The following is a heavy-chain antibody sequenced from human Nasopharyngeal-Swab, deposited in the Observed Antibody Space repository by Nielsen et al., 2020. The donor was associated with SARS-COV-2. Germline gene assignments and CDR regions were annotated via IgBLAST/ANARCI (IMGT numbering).Heavy chain of an antibody. CDR1: GGSFSGYY. CDR2: INHSGST. Sequence: SETLSLTCAVYGGSFSGYYWSWIRQPPGKGLEWIGEINHSGSTNYNPSLKNRVTISVDTSKNQFSLKLSSVTAADTAVYYCARGRPSCSGGSCYWGTNYYYGMDVWGQGTTVTVSS. CDR3: ARGRPSCSGGSCYWGTNYYYGMDV. J-gene: IGHJ6*02. V-gene: IGHV4-34*01. D-gene: IGHD2-15*01.